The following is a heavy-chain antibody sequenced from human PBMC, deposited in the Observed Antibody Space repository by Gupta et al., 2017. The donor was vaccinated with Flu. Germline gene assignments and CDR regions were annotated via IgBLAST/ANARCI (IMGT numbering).Heavy chain of an antibody. Sequence: QVQLQESGPGLVKPSETLSLTCTVSGGSLSGYYWSWIRQRPVKGLEWIGVLDNTGSTNYNPSLKCRVTISGDTSKNQFSLKLSSVTAADTAVYYCARGGSMTIFGVDSPLDYWGQGTLVTVSS. CDR1: GGSLSGYY. CDR3: ARGGSMTIFGVDSPLDY. J-gene: IGHJ4*02. CDR2: LDNTGST. D-gene: IGHD3-3*01. V-gene: IGHV4-59*01.